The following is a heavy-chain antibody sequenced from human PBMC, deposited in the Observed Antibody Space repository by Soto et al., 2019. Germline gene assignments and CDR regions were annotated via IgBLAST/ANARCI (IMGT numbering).Heavy chain of an antibody. CDR1: GGSFSGYY. J-gene: IGHJ6*02. V-gene: IGHV4-59*01. CDR2: IYSSGST. Sequence: SETLSLTCAVHGGSFSGYYWSWIRQPPGKRLEWIGFIYSSGSTNYNPSLKSRVTMSVDTSKNQFSLKLRSVIVADTAVYHCARFARSGSGNTCSPGADVWGHGTTVT. CDR3: ARFARSGSGNTCSPGADV. D-gene: IGHD2-15*01.